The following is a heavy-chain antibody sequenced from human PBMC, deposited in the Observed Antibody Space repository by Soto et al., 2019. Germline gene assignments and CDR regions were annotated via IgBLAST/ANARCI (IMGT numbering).Heavy chain of an antibody. Sequence: SETLSLTCTVSGGSISSYYWSWIRQPPGKGLEWIGYIYYSGSTNYNPSLKSRVTISVDTSKNQFSLKLSSVTAADTAVYYCARHHGEPNYYYYMDVWGKGTTVTVSS. D-gene: IGHD3-10*01. CDR2: IYYSGST. V-gene: IGHV4-59*08. CDR3: ARHHGEPNYYYYMDV. CDR1: GGSISSYY. J-gene: IGHJ6*03.